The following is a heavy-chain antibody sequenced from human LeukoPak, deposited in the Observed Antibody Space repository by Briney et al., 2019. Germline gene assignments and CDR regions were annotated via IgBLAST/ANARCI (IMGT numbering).Heavy chain of an antibody. CDR2: ISGGGDST. CDR1: GFTFSSYV. V-gene: IGHV3-23*01. D-gene: IGHD2/OR15-2a*01. Sequence: GGSLRLSCAASGFTFSSYVMTWVRQAPGKGLEWVSSISGGGDSTYYPDSVKGRFTISRDNSKNTLHLQMNSLRAEDTAVYYCAKSSGFSRFYFDYWGQGTLVTVSS. J-gene: IGHJ4*02. CDR3: AKSSGFSRFYFDY.